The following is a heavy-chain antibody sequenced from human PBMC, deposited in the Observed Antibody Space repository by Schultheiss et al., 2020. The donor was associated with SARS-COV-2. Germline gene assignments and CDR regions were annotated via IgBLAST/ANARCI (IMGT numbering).Heavy chain of an antibody. CDR1: GGSISSYY. CDR3: ARDDYDYV. D-gene: IGHD3-16*01. V-gene: IGHV4-59*01. CDR2: IYYSGST. J-gene: IGHJ4*02. Sequence: SETLSLTCTVSGGSISSYYWSWIRQPPGKGLEWIGYIYYSGSTNYNPSLKSRVTISVDTSKNQFSLKLSSVTAADTAVYYCARDDYDYVWGQGTLVTVSS.